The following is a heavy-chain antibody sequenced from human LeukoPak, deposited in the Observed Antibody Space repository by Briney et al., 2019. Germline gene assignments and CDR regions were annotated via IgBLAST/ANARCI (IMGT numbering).Heavy chain of an antibody. CDR2: IYSGGST. Sequence: GGSLRLSCAASGFTVSSNYMSWVRQAPGKGLEWVSVIYSGGSTYYAVSVKGRFTISRDNSKNTLYLQMNSLRAEDTAVYYCARDRSGSTYYYYGMDVWGQGTTVTVSS. V-gene: IGHV3-66*02. D-gene: IGHD1-26*01. J-gene: IGHJ6*02. CDR3: ARDRSGSTYYYYGMDV. CDR1: GFTVSSNY.